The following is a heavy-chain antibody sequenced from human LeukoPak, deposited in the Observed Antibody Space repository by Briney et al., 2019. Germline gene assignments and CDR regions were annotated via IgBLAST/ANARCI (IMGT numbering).Heavy chain of an antibody. CDR1: GYTFTSYG. D-gene: IGHD2-15*01. V-gene: IGHV1-18*01. CDR3: ARACSGGSCYEHTAYYFDY. Sequence: ASLKVSCKASGYTFTSYGISWVRQAPGQGLEWMGWISAYNGNTNYAQKLQGRVTMTTDTSTSTAYMELRSLRSDDTAVYYCARACSGGSCYEHTAYYFDYWGRGPWSPSPQ. J-gene: IGHJ4*02. CDR2: ISAYNGNT.